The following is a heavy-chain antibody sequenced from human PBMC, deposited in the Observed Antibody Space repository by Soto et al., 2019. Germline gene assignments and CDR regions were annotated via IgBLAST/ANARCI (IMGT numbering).Heavy chain of an antibody. Sequence: ESLSICFRGAGYTFTAYWIAWVRQMPGKGLEWMGIIDPGDSETRYSPSFPGQVTMSADKSITTAYLQMTSLKASDTAMYYCARQLTAAADIDYWGQGTQVTVYS. D-gene: IGHD6-13*01. CDR2: IDPGDSET. CDR1: GYTFTAYW. CDR3: ARQLTAAADIDY. V-gene: IGHV5-51*01. J-gene: IGHJ4*02.